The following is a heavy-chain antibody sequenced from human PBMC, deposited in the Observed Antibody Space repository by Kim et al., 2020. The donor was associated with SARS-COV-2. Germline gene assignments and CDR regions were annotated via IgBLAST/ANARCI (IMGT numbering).Heavy chain of an antibody. CDR3: ARDAPACSYDY. D-gene: IGHD1-26*01. CDR1: GFTFSSYG. Sequence: GGSLRLSCAASGFTFSSYGMHCVRQAPGKGLEWVAVISYDGSNKYYADSVKGRFTISRDNSKNTLYLQMNSLRAEDTAVYYCARDAPACSYDYWGQGTLVTVSS. CDR2: ISYDGSNK. J-gene: IGHJ4*02. V-gene: IGHV3-33*05.